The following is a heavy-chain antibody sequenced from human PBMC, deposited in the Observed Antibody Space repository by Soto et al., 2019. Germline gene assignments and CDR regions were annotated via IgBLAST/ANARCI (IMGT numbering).Heavy chain of an antibody. D-gene: IGHD6-13*01. CDR3: VRDSGAKLSSS. CDR2: IVPIYRTA. Sequence: QVQLVQSEAEVKKAGSSVKVSCKASGGTFSSYRINWVRQAPGQGLEWVGGIVPIYRTADYAQKFQGRVTITADESARTAYMELRSLKTQDTAVYYCVRDSGAKLSSSWGQGTLVTVSS. J-gene: IGHJ4*02. CDR1: GGTFSSYR. V-gene: IGHV1-69*01.